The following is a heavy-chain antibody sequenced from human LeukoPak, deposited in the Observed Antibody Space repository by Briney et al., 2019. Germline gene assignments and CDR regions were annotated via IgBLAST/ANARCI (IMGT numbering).Heavy chain of an antibody. J-gene: IGHJ4*02. CDR2: ISSSGSTI. D-gene: IGHD3-22*01. V-gene: IGHV3-11*04. CDR3: ARVRGYYYDSSGSWTYYFDY. CDR1: GFTFSDYY. Sequence: VGSLRLSCAASGFTFSDYYMSWIRQAPGKGLEWVSYISSSGSTIYYADSVKGRFTISRDNAKNSLYLQMNSLGAEDTAVYYCARVRGYYYDSSGSWTYYFDYWGQGTLVTVSS.